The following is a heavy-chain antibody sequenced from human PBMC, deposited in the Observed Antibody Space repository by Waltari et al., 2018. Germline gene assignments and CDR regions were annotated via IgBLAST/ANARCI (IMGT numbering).Heavy chain of an antibody. CDR2: ISAYNGNK. CDR3: ARSGGSHLAGAFDI. D-gene: IGHD1-26*01. Sequence: QVQLVQFGAWVKKHGAPVQVSCKACGYTFTSHGISWVRHAPGQGLEWMGWISAYNGNKNYAQKLQGRVTMTTDTSTSTAYMELRSLRSDDTAVYYCARSGGSHLAGAFDIWGQGTMVTVSS. CDR1: GYTFTSHG. V-gene: IGHV1-18*01. J-gene: IGHJ3*02.